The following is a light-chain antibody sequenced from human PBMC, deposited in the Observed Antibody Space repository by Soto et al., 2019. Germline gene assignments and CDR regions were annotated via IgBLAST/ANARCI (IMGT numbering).Light chain of an antibody. Sequence: EIVLTQSPGTLSLSPGERATLSCRASQSVSSSYLAWYQQKPGQAPRLLIYGASSRATGIPDRFSGSGSGTDFTLTSSRLEPEDFAVYFCQRYGSSPLAFGGGTKVEIK. CDR3: QRYGSSPLA. J-gene: IGKJ4*01. CDR2: GAS. V-gene: IGKV3-20*01. CDR1: QSVSSSY.